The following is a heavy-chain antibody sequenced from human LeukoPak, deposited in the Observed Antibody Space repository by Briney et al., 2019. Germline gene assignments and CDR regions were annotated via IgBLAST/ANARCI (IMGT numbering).Heavy chain of an antibody. Sequence: TASETLSLICTVSGGSISSYYWSWIRQPPGKGLEWIGYIYYSGSTNYNPSLKRRVTISVDTSKNQFSLKLSSVTAADTAVYYCASLGCSGGSCYWFAPWGQGTLVTVSS. D-gene: IGHD2-15*01. CDR3: ASLGCSGGSCYWFAP. CDR1: GGSISSYY. J-gene: IGHJ5*02. V-gene: IGHV4-59*01. CDR2: IYYSGST.